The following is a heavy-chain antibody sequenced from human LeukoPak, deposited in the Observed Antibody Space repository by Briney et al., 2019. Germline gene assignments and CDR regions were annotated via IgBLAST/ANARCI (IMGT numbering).Heavy chain of an antibody. CDR1: GFTFSSYS. D-gene: IGHD2-15*01. CDR2: ISSSSSYI. J-gene: IGHJ4*02. Sequence: GGSLRLSCAASGFTFSSYSMNWVRQAPGKGLEWVSSISSSSSYIYYADSVKGRFTISRDNAKNSLYLQMNSLRAEDTAVYYCARDKVSSGELHFDYWGQGTLVTVSS. CDR3: ARDKVSSGELHFDY. V-gene: IGHV3-21*01.